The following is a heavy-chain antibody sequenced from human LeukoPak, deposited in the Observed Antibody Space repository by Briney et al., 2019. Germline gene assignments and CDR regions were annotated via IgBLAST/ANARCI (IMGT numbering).Heavy chain of an antibody. CDR1: GFTFSNAW. D-gene: IGHD1-26*01. CDR3: TTGPVGGSYYDGYYYYYMGV. J-gene: IGHJ6*03. V-gene: IGHV3-15*01. Sequence: GGSLRLSCAASGFTFSNAWMSWVRQAPGKGLEWVGRIKSKTDGGTTDYAAPVKGRFTISRDDSKNTLYLQMNSLKTEDTAVYYCTTGPVGGSYYDGYYYYYMGVWGKGTTVTVSS. CDR2: IKSKTDGGTT.